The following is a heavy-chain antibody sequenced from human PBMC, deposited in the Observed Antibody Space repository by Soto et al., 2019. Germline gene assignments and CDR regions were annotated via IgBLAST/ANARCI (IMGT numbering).Heavy chain of an antibody. D-gene: IGHD5-18*01. CDR1: GGSISMSDYY. CDR2: INYRGTS. V-gene: IGHV4-39*01. Sequence: QLQLQESGPGLVKPSETLSLTCSVSGGSISMSDYYWGWIRQPPGEGLEWLGNINYRGTSYHNPTLKSRSTISVETSKNQVALKLSSVPAADTARSHCVDMRGQWIPRNWGPGTLVTVSS. J-gene: IGHJ4*02. CDR3: VDMRGQWIPRN.